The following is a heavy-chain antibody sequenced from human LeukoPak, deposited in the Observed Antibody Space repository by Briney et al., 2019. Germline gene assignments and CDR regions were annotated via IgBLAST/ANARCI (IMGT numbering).Heavy chain of an antibody. CDR2: ISSSGSTI. CDR1: GFTFSDYY. Sequence: GGSLRLSCAASGFTFSDYYMSWIRQAPGKGLEWVSYISSSGSTIYYADSVKGRFTISRDNAKNSLYLQMNSLRAEDTAVYYCARAPKFRLVGVPKGPFDPWGQGSLVTVSS. V-gene: IGHV3-11*01. CDR3: ARAPKFRLVGVPKGPFDP. D-gene: IGHD1-26*01. J-gene: IGHJ5*02.